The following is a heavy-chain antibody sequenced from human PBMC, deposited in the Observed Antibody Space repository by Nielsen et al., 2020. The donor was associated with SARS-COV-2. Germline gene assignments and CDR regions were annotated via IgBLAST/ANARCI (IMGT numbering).Heavy chain of an antibody. V-gene: IGHV3-30*04. CDR2: ISSDGREK. D-gene: IGHD3-3*01. J-gene: IGHJ4*02. CDR1: AFTFSNYA. Sequence: GGSLRLSCAASAFTFSNYAVHWVRQAPGKGLEWVAVISSDGREKYYADSVRGRFSISRDTSKNTVCLQMNSVRADDTGVYYCANFWDWGQGTLVTVSS. CDR3: ANFWD.